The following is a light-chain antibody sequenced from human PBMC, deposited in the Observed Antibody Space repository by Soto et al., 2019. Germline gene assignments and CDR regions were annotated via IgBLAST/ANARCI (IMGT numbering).Light chain of an antibody. V-gene: IGKV3-20*01. Sequence: EIVLKQSPGTLSLSPEKRATLSCRESQKVGSSYLAWYQQKPGQAPRLLIYGASSRATGIPNRFSGSGSGTDFPLTIIRLEPEDFAVYYCQQYGSPQITFGQGTRLEIK. CDR1: QKVGSSY. J-gene: IGKJ5*01. CDR3: QQYGSPQIT. CDR2: GAS.